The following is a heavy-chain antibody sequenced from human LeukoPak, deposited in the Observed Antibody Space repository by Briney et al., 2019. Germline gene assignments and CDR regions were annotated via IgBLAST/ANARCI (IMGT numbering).Heavy chain of an antibody. CDR3: ARDAYYDILTGRNGIDY. J-gene: IGHJ4*02. Sequence: PGGSLRLSCAASGFTFSSYSMTWVRQARGKGVGWVSYISSSSSTICYADSVKGRFTISRDNAKNSLYLQMNSLRAEDTAVYYCARDAYYDILTGRNGIDYWGQGTLVTVSS. V-gene: IGHV3-48*01. D-gene: IGHD3-9*01. CDR2: ISSSSSTI. CDR1: GFTFSSYS.